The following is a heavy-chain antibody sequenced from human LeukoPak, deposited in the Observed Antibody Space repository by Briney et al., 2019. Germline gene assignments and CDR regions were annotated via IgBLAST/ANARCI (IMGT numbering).Heavy chain of an antibody. Sequence: PSETLSLTCAVYGGSFSGYYWSWIRQPPGKGLEWIGEINHSGSTNYNPSLKSRVTISVDTSKNQFSLKLSSVTAADTAVYYCARGRAYGYYYYYYMDVWGKGTTVTVSS. CDR1: GGSFSGYY. CDR3: ARGRAYGYYYYYYMDV. D-gene: IGHD4-17*01. CDR2: INHSGST. V-gene: IGHV4-34*01. J-gene: IGHJ6*03.